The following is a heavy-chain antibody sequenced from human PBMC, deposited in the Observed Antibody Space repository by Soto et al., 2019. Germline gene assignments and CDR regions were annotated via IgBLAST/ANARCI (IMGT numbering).Heavy chain of an antibody. Sequence: GGSLRLSCAASGFTFSSYSMNWVRQAPGKGLEWVSSISSSSSYIYYADSVKGRFTISRDNAKNSLYLQMNSLRAEDTAVYYCASFDVLLWFGEKPWGQGTLVTVSS. J-gene: IGHJ5*02. CDR2: ISSSSSYI. D-gene: IGHD3-10*01. CDR1: GFTFSSYS. V-gene: IGHV3-21*01. CDR3: ASFDVLLWFGEKP.